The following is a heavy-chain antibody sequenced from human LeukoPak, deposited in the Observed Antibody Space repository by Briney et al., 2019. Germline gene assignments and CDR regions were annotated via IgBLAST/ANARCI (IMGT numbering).Heavy chain of an antibody. D-gene: IGHD6-13*01. Sequence: PSETLSLTCTVSGGSISSGSYYWSWIRQPAGKGLEWIGRIYTSGSTNYNPSLKSRVTISVDTSKNQFSLKLSSVTAADTAVYYCARGGDSSSWYALDYWGQGTLVTVSS. CDR3: ARGGDSSSWYALDY. CDR2: IYTSGST. J-gene: IGHJ4*02. V-gene: IGHV4-61*02. CDR1: GGSISSGSYY.